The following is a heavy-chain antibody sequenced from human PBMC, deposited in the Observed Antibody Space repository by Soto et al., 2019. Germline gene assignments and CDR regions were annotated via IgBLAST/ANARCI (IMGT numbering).Heavy chain of an antibody. CDR1: GGSISSSSYY. J-gene: IGHJ3*02. CDR2: IYYSGST. CDR3: ARLNYCSGGSCYTRAFAFDI. D-gene: IGHD2-15*01. Sequence: QLQLQESGPGLVKPSETLSLTCTVSGGSISSSSYYWGWIRQPPGKGLEWIGSIYYSGSTYYNPSLKSRVTISVDTSNNQFSLKLSSVTAADTAVYYCARLNYCSGGSCYTRAFAFDIWGQGTMVTVSS. V-gene: IGHV4-39*01.